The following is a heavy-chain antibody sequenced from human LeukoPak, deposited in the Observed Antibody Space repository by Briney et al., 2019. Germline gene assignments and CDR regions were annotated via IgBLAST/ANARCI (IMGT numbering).Heavy chain of an antibody. V-gene: IGHV3-7*01. CDR1: GFTFSSYR. J-gene: IGHJ6*03. CDR2: IKQDGSEK. D-gene: IGHD6-13*01. CDR3: ARVSSSWSGGYYYYYMDV. Sequence: GGSLRLSCAASGFTFSSYRMSWVRQAPGKGLEWVANIKQDGSEKYYVDSVKGRFTISRDNAKNSLYLQMNSLRAEDTAVYYCARVSSSWSGGYYYYYMDVWGKGTTVTVSS.